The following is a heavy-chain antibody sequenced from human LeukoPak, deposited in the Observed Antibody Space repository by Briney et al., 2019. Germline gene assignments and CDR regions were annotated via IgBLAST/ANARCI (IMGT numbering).Heavy chain of an antibody. CDR1: GGSISSYY. CDR3: ARAPCTFGGSDWFDP. Sequence: SETLSLTCTVSGGSISSYYWSWIRQPPGKGLEWIGYIYYSGSTNYNPSLKSRVTISVDTSKNQFSLKLSSVTAADTAVYSCARAPCTFGGSDWFDPWGQGTLVAVSS. CDR2: IYYSGST. D-gene: IGHD3-16*01. V-gene: IGHV4-59*01. J-gene: IGHJ5*02.